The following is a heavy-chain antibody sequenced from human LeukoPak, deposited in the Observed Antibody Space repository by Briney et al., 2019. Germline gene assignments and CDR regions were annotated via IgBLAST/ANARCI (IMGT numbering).Heavy chain of an antibody. CDR2: ISSSSSYI. CDR3: ARGVAYCGGDCYDY. D-gene: IGHD2-21*01. Sequence: PGGSLRLSCAASGFTFSSYSMNWVRQAPGKGLEWVSSISSSSSYIYYADSVKGRFTISRDNAKNSLYLQMNSLRAEDTAVYYCARGVAYCGGDCYDYWGQGTLVTVSS. CDR1: GFTFSSYS. J-gene: IGHJ4*02. V-gene: IGHV3-21*01.